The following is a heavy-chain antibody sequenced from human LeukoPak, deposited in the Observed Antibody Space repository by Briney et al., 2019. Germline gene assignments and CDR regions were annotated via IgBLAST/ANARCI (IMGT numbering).Heavy chain of an antibody. J-gene: IGHJ6*03. D-gene: IGHD6-19*01. Sequence: GGSLRLSCAASGFTFSSYSMNWVRQAPGKGLEWVSSISSSSSYIYYADSVKGRFTISRDNAKNSLYLQMNSLRAEDTAVYYCARGSSGWEFYYYYYYMDVWGKGTTVTVSS. V-gene: IGHV3-21*01. CDR2: ISSSSSYI. CDR1: GFTFSSYS. CDR3: ARGSSGWEFYYYYYYMDV.